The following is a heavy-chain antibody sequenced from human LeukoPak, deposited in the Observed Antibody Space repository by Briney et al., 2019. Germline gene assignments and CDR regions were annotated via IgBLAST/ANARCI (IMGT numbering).Heavy chain of an antibody. J-gene: IGHJ4*02. CDR2: ISYDGSNK. CDR1: GFTFSGYA. D-gene: IGHD3-22*01. V-gene: IGHV3-30-3*01. Sequence: GGSLRLSCAASGFTFSGYAMHWVRQAPGKGLEWVAVISYDGSNKYYADSVKGRFTISRDNSKNTLYLQMNSLRAEDTAVYYCARDYLLPGFGEGNEYYDSSGYPDYWGQGTLVTVSS. CDR3: ARDYLLPGFGEGNEYYDSSGYPDY.